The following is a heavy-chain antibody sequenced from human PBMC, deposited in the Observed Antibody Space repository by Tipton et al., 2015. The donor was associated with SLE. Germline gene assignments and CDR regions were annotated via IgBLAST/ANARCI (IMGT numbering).Heavy chain of an antibody. V-gene: IGHV4-38-2*02. CDR2: IHYSGDT. CDR3: ARLTAITIFNNWFDP. CDR1: GFSINTGYY. J-gene: IGHJ5*02. Sequence: TLSLTCTVSGFSINTGYYWGWIRQPPGKGLEWIGNIHYSGDTYYNPSLRSRVTISVDTSKNQFSLKLSSVTAADTAVYYCARLTAITIFNNWFDPWGQGTLVTVSS. D-gene: IGHD3-9*01.